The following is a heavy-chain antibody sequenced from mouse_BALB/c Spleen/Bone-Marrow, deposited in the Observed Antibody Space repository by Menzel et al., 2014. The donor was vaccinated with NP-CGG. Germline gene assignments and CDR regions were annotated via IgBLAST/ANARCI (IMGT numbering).Heavy chain of an antibody. CDR1: GDSITRGY. Sequence: EVMLVESGPSLVKPSQTLSLTSSVTGDSITRGYWNWIRKFPGNKLEYMGYISYSGNTYYNPSLKSRISITRDTSKNQYYLQLNSVTTEDTATYYCATYDGYCFDYWGQGTTLTVSS. CDR3: ATYDGYCFDY. CDR2: ISYSGNT. J-gene: IGHJ2*01. D-gene: IGHD2-3*01. V-gene: IGHV3-8*02.